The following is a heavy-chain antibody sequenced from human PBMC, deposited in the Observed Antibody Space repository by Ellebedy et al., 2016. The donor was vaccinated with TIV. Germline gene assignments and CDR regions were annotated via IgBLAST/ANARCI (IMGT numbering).Heavy chain of an antibody. CDR2: IYQDGSTQ. J-gene: IGHJ5*02. D-gene: IGHD3-16*01. V-gene: IGHV3-7*01. Sequence: PGGSLRLSCVASGFSFRSYWMSWVRQAPGKGLEWVANIYQDGSTQYYVDSVKGRFTISRDNAKNSLLLQMNSLRVEDTAVYYCARRGSYGDYAVQVNSWFDRWGRGTLVSVSS. CDR3: ARRGSYGDYAVQVNSWFDR. CDR1: GFSFRSYW.